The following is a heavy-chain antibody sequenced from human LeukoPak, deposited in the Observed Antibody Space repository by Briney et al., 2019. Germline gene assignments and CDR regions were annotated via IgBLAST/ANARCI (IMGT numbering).Heavy chain of an antibody. CDR1: GLSFSSYS. Sequence: GGSLRLSCAASGLSFSSYSINWARQAPGKGLEWVSYISGDGNAKHYTDSVKGRFTISRDNAKNALYLQMNSLRAEDTAVYFCARDYVYAFDYWGQGTLVTVSS. CDR2: ISGDGNAK. J-gene: IGHJ4*02. CDR3: ARDYVYAFDY. D-gene: IGHD2/OR15-2a*01. V-gene: IGHV3-48*01.